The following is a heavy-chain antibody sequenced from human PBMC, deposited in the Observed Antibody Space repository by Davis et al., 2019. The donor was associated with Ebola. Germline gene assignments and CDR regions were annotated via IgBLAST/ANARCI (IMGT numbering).Heavy chain of an antibody. V-gene: IGHV3-21*01. Sequence: GESLKISCAASGFTFSSYSMNWVRQAPGKGLEWVSSISSSSSYIYYADSVKGRFTISRDNSNNTLYLQMTSLRTEDTALYYCARDFGLAAAGTAFDYWGQGTLVTVSS. CDR3: ARDFGLAAAGTAFDY. CDR2: ISSSSSYI. J-gene: IGHJ4*02. CDR1: GFTFSSYS. D-gene: IGHD6-13*01.